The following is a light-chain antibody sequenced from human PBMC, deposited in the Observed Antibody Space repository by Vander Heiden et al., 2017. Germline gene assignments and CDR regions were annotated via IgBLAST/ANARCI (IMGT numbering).Light chain of an antibody. J-gene: IGKJ4*01. CDR2: DAS. CDR1: QAISSA. Sequence: AIQLTQSPSSLSASVGDRVTSTCRASQAISSALSCYHQKPAKPPKLLIYDASSLESGVPSRFSGSGSGTDFTLTISSLEPEDFATYYCQQFSNYPLTFGGGTKVEIK. V-gene: IGKV1-13*01. CDR3: QQFSNYPLT.